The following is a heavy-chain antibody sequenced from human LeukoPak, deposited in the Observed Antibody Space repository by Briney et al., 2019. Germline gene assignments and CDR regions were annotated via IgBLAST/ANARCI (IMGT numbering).Heavy chain of an antibody. V-gene: IGHV1-8*01. Sequence: ASVKDSCKASGYTLTSYDINWVRQATGQGLEWVGWMNPKRGNTGYAQKFQGRVTMTRNTSISTAYMELSSLRSEDTAVYYCARVGYDFWSGYPNYYYYYMDVWGKGTTVTVSS. CDR2: MNPKRGNT. D-gene: IGHD3-3*01. CDR3: ARVGYDFWSGYPNYYYYYMDV. CDR1: GYTLTSYD. J-gene: IGHJ6*03.